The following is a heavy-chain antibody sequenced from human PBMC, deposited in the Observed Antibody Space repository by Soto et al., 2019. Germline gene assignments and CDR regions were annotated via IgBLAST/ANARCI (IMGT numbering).Heavy chain of an antibody. D-gene: IGHD3-10*01. V-gene: IGHV1-2*04. Sequence: ASVKVSCKASGYTFTGYYMHWVRQAPGQGLEWMGWINPNSGGTNYAQKFQGWVTMTRDTSISTAYMELSRLRSDDTAVYYCARGGYYYGSGPPKLDYGMDVWGQGTTVTVSS. J-gene: IGHJ6*02. CDR3: ARGGYYYGSGPPKLDYGMDV. CDR1: GYTFTGYY. CDR2: INPNSGGT.